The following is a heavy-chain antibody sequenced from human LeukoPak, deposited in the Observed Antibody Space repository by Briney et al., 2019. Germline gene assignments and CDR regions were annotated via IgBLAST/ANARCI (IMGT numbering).Heavy chain of an antibody. CDR3: TRDESFYGSGRYY. Sequence: PGGSLRLSCAASGFTVSSNYMSGVRQAPGKGLEWVSVIYSGGSTYYADSVKGRFTISRDNSKNTLYLQMNSLRAEDTAVYYCTRDESFYGSGRYYWGQGTLVTVSS. J-gene: IGHJ4*02. CDR2: IYSGGST. V-gene: IGHV3-53*01. D-gene: IGHD3-10*01. CDR1: GFTVSSNY.